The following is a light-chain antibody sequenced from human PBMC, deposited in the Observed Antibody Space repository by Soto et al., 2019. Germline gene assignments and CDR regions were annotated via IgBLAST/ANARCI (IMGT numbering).Light chain of an antibody. J-gene: IGLJ3*02. V-gene: IGLV2-23*01. CDR1: RSDVQSYNF. Sequence: QSALTQPASMSGSPGQSITISCTVTRSDVQSYNFVSWYQQHPGKGPKLLIYEGSKRPSGVSNRFSGSKSGNTASLTISGLQPEDEGDYYCSSYARSSSLVFGGGTKLTVL. CDR3: SSYARSSSLV. CDR2: EGS.